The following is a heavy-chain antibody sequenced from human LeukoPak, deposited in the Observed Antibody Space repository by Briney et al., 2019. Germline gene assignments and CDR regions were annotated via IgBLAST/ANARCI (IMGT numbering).Heavy chain of an antibody. D-gene: IGHD1-26*01. J-gene: IGHJ3*02. Sequence: ASVKVSCKASGYTFTSYGISWVRQAPGQGLEWMGWISAYNGNTNYAQKLQGRVTMTTDTSTSTAYMELRSLRSDDTAVYYCAREMSGRKAGDAFDIWGQGTMVTVSS. CDR2: ISAYNGNT. CDR3: AREMSGRKAGDAFDI. CDR1: GYTFTSYG. V-gene: IGHV1-18*01.